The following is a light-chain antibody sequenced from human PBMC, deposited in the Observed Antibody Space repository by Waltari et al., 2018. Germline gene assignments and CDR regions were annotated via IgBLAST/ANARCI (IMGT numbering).Light chain of an antibody. V-gene: IGLV1-44*01. CDR3: AAWDGNLNGNWV. CDR1: SSNIGSNT. CDR2: TNN. Sequence: QSVLTQPPSLSGTPGQRVTISCSGSSSNIGSNTVNWYQRVPGAAPTLLIYTNNQRPSGVPDRFAGSKSGTSASLAISGLQSEDEAEYFCAAWDGNLNGNWVVGGGTKLTVL. J-gene: IGLJ3*02.